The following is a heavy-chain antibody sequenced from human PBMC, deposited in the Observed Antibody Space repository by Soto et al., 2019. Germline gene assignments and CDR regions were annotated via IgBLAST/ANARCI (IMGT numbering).Heavy chain of an antibody. V-gene: IGHV5-10-1*01. Sequence: GESLKISCKGSGYSFTSYWISWVRQMPGKGLEWMGRIDPSDSYTNYSPSFQGHVTTSADKSISTAYLQWSSLKASDTAMYYCARPARLGSSSNWFDPWGQGTLVTVSS. CDR3: ARPARLGSSSNWFDP. CDR1: GYSFTSYW. J-gene: IGHJ5*02. CDR2: IDPSDSYT. D-gene: IGHD6-6*01.